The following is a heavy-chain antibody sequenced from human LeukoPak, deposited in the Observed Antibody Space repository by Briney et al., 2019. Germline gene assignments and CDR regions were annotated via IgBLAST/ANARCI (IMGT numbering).Heavy chain of an antibody. D-gene: IGHD2-15*01. CDR2: ISGSGGST. V-gene: IGHV3-23*01. CDR3: AKNRGDITSSRVGCDY. J-gene: IGHJ4*02. Sequence: GGSLRLSCAAYGFDFSSYTLGWVRQAPGKGLEWVSIISGSGGSTYYADSVKGRFTISRDNPKNTLYLQMNTLRAEDTAVYYCAKNRGDITSSRVGCDYWGQGALVTVSS. CDR1: GFDFSSYT.